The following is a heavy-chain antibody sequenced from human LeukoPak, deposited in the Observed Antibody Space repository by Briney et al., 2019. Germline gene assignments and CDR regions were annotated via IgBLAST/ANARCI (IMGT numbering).Heavy chain of an antibody. CDR2: IYYSGST. Sequence: PSETLSVTCTVSGGSISSSSYYWGWIRQPPGKGLEWIGSIYYSGSTYYNPSLKSRVTISVDTSKNQFSLKLSSVTAADTAVYYCARVLYGSGSYPDYWGQGTLVTVSS. CDR3: ARVLYGSGSYPDY. V-gene: IGHV4-39*07. D-gene: IGHD3-10*01. J-gene: IGHJ4*02. CDR1: GGSISSSSYY.